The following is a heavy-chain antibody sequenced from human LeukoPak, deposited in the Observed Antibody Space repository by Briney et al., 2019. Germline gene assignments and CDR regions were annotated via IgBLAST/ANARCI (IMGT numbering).Heavy chain of an antibody. CDR3: ARDHPHDYDILTGLFGY. CDR1: GFTFSSYG. Sequence: GGSLRLSCVASGFTFSSYGMSWVRQAPGKGLEWVSYISSSSSTIYYADSVKGRFTISRDNSKNTLYLQMNSLRAEDTAVYYCARDHPHDYDILTGLFGYWGQGTLVTVSS. J-gene: IGHJ4*02. V-gene: IGHV3-48*01. D-gene: IGHD3-9*01. CDR2: ISSSSSTI.